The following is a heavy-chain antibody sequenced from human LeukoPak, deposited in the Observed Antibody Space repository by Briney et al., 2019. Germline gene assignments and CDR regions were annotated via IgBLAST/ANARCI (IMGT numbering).Heavy chain of an antibody. J-gene: IGHJ4*02. D-gene: IGHD1-26*01. CDR1: GGSITSNSYY. CDR3: ARHVGHDSWFDY. V-gene: IGHV4-39*02. CDR2: IHYSGNT. Sequence: SSETLSLTCTVSGGSITSNSYYWGWIRQPPGKGLEWIGSIHYSGNTYYNPSLKSRLTLSVDTSKNHFSLKLSSLSVADTAVYYCARHVGHDSWFDYRGQGTLVTVSS.